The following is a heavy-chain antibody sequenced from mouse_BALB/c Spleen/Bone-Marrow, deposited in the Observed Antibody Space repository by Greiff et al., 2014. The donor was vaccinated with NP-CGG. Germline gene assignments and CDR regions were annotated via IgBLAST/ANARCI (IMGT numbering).Heavy chain of an antibody. CDR3: ASTAGTQYDYFAY. J-gene: IGHJ2*01. CDR2: ISSYSGNT. D-gene: IGHD1-2*01. V-gene: IGHV1-67*01. CDR1: GYTFTGYA. Sequence: QVQLQQSGPELVRPGVSVKISCKGFGYTFTGYAIHWVKQSHAKTLEWIGVISSYSGNTNYNQKFKGRATMTVDKSSSTAYMELARLTSEDSAIYYCASTAGTQYDYFAYWGQGTTLTGSS.